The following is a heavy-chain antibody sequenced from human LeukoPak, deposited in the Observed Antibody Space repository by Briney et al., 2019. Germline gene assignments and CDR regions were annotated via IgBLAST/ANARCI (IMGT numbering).Heavy chain of an antibody. CDR1: GFTFSSYG. CDR3: ARTGGSGGYGHHYYYYYYIDV. V-gene: IGHV3-30*02. J-gene: IGHJ6*03. CDR2: IRYDGSNK. D-gene: IGHD3-10*01. Sequence: GGSLRLSCAASGFTFSSYGMHWVRQAPGKGLEWGAFIRYDGSNKYYADSVKGRFTISRYNAQTTLYLQINSLRAEDTGRYLSARTGGSGGYGHHYYYYYYIDVWGQGTPVTVSS.